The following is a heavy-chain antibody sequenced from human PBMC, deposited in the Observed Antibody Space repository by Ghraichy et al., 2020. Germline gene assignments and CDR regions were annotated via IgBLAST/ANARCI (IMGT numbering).Heavy chain of an antibody. J-gene: IGHJ4*02. V-gene: IGHV4-34*01. CDR1: GGSFSGYY. Sequence: SQTLSLTCAVYGGSFSGYYWSWIRQPPGKGLEWIGEINHSGSTNYNPSLKSRVTISVDTSKNQFSLKLSSVTAADTAVYYCARDRTNYPFDYWGQGTLVTVSS. CDR3: ARDRTNYPFDY. CDR2: INHSGST. D-gene: IGHD4/OR15-4a*01.